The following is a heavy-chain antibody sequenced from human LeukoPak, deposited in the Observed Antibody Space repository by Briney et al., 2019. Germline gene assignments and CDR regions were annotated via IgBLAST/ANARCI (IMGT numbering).Heavy chain of an antibody. CDR1: GFTFSTCA. J-gene: IGHJ4*02. V-gene: IGHV3-23*01. CDR3: AKPKYQSGTYFDY. D-gene: IGHD3-10*01. Sequence: GXSLRLSCAASGFTFSTCALSWVRQAPGKGVEWVSSVSGTGSSTYYADSVKGRFTISRDNSKNTLSLQMNSLRAEDTAIYYCAKPKYQSGTYFDYWGQGTLVTVSS. CDR2: VSGTGSST.